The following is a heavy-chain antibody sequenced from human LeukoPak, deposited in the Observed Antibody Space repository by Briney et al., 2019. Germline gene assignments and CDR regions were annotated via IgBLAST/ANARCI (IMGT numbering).Heavy chain of an antibody. V-gene: IGHV3-74*01. J-gene: IGHJ4*02. D-gene: IGHD2-15*01. CDR1: GFTFSSYW. Sequence: GGSLRLSCAASGFTFSSYWMHWVRQAPGKGLVWVSRINSDGSSTSYVDSVKGRFTISRDNAKNTLYLQMNSLRAEDSAVYYCVTSYCSGGSCYSASGYWGQGTLVTVSS. CDR3: VTSYCSGGSCYSASGY. CDR2: INSDGSST.